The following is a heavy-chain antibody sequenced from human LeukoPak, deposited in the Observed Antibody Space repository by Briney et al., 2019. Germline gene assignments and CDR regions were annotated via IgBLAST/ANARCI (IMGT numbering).Heavy chain of an antibody. D-gene: IGHD4-17*01. CDR3: ARFPGDYEGDDY. J-gene: IGHJ4*02. CDR1: GGSISSYY. Sequence: SETLSLTCTVSGGSISSYYWSWIRQPPGKGLEWVGYIYYSGSTNYNPSLKSRVTISVDTSKNQFSLKLSSVTAADTAVYYCARFPGDYEGDDYWGQGTLVTVSS. CDR2: IYYSGST. V-gene: IGHV4-59*01.